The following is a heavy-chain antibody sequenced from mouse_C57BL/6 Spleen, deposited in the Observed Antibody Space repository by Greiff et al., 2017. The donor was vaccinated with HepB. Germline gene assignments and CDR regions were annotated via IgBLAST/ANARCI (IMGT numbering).Heavy chain of an antibody. CDR2: ISSGGDYI. J-gene: IGHJ4*01. Sequence: EVMLVESGEGLVKPGGSLKLSCAASGFTFSSYAMSWVRQTPEKRLEWVAYISSGGDYIYYADTVKGRFTISRDNARNTLYLQMSSLKSEDTAMYYCTRETGTDYAMDYWGQGTSVTVSS. V-gene: IGHV5-9-1*02. CDR3: TRETGTDYAMDY. CDR1: GFTFSSYA. D-gene: IGHD4-1*01.